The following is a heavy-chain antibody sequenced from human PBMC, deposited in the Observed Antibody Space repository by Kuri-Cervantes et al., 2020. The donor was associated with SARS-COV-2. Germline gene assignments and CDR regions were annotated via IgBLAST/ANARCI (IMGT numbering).Heavy chain of an antibody. CDR3: ARDIGPSYDFWSEGSRWFDP. V-gene: IGHV1-46*01. D-gene: IGHD3-3*01. Sequence: ASVKVSCKASGYTFTSYYMHWVRQAPGQGLEWMGIINPSGGSTSYAQKFQGRVTMTRDTSTSTVYMELSRLRSDDTAVYYCARDIGPSYDFWSEGSRWFDPWGQGTLVTVSS. CDR1: GYTFTSYY. CDR2: INPSGGST. J-gene: IGHJ5*02.